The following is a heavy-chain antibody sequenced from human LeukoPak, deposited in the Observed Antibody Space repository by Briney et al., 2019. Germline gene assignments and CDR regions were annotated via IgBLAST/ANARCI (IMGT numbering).Heavy chain of an antibody. V-gene: IGHV1-46*01. CDR1: GYTFTSYY. Sequence: ASVKVSCKASGYTFTSYYMHWARQAPGQGLEWMGIINPSGGSTSYAQKFQGRVTMTRDTSTSTVYMELSSLRSEDTAVYYCARSKEMATTRDAFDIWGQGTMVTVSS. CDR3: ARSKEMATTRDAFDI. J-gene: IGHJ3*02. D-gene: IGHD5-24*01. CDR2: INPSGGST.